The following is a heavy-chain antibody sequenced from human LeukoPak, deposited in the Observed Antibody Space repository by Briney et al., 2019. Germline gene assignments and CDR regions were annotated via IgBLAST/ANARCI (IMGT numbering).Heavy chain of an antibody. D-gene: IGHD3-10*01. V-gene: IGHV4-39*01. J-gene: IGHJ5*02. CDR2: IYYSGST. CDR3: ARHQYYGSGSLWFDP. Sequence: SETLSLTCTVSGGSISSSSYYWGWIRQPPGKGLEWIGSIYYSGSTYYNPSLKSRVTISVDTSNNQFSLKLSSVTAADTAVYYCARHQYYGSGSLWFDPWGQGTLVTVSS. CDR1: GGSISSSSYY.